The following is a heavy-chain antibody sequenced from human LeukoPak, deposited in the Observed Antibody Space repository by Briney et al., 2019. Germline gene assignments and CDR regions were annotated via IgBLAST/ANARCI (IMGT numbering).Heavy chain of an antibody. V-gene: IGHV7-4-1*02. CDR2: INTNTGNP. Sequence: GASVKVSCKASGYTFNSYAMNWVRQAPGQGLEWMGWINTNTGNPTYAQGFTGRFVFSLDTSVSTAYLQISSLKAEDTAVYYCARPMAQWLDKNWFDPWGQGTLVTVSS. D-gene: IGHD6-19*01. CDR3: ARPMAQWLDKNWFDP. CDR1: GYTFNSYA. J-gene: IGHJ5*02.